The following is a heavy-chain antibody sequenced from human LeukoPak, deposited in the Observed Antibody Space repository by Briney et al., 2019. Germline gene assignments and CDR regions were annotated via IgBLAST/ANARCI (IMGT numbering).Heavy chain of an antibody. Sequence: PGGSLRLSCAASGFTFSSYWMSWVRQATGKGLEWVANIKQDGTEKYYVDSVKGRFTISRDNAKNSLYLQMNSLRAEDTAVYFCARESLVSGTTRGNYYYYGMDVWGQGSTVTVSS. CDR1: GFTFSSYW. CDR2: IKQDGTEK. D-gene: IGHD1-7*01. CDR3: ARESLVSGTTRGNYYYYGMDV. V-gene: IGHV3-7*01. J-gene: IGHJ6*02.